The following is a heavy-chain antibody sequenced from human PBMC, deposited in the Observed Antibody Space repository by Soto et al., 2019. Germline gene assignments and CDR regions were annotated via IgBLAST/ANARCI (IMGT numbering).Heavy chain of an antibody. CDR3: ARVFPDTAMVTGMDYYYYGMDV. V-gene: IGHV3-13*01. CDR2: IGTAGDT. D-gene: IGHD5-18*01. CDR1: GFTFSSYD. Sequence: GGSLRLSCAASGFTFSSYDMHWVRQATGKGLEWVSAIGTAGDTYYPGSVKGRFTISRENAKNSLYLQMNSLRAEDTAVYYCARVFPDTAMVTGMDYYYYGMDVWGQGTTVTVSS. J-gene: IGHJ6*02.